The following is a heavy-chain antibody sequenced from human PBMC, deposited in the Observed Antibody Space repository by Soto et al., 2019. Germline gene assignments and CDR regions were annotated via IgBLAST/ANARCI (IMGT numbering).Heavy chain of an antibody. CDR2: IWYDGSNI. Sequence: LRLSCAAPGFTFSRYGMHWVRQAPGRGLEWVAVIWYDGSNIYYADSVKGRFTISRDNSKDTLDLQMNSLRAEDTAVYYCARDREQWLVGYYFDYWGQGTLVTVSS. CDR3: ARDREQWLVGYYFDY. CDR1: GFTFSRYG. V-gene: IGHV3-33*01. D-gene: IGHD6-19*01. J-gene: IGHJ4*02.